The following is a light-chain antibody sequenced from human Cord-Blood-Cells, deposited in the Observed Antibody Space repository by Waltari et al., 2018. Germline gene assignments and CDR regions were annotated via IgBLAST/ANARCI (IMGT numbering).Light chain of an antibody. V-gene: IGLV3-25*03. J-gene: IGLJ1*01. CDR3: QSADSSGTYV. CDR1: AFPKQY. CDR2: KDS. Sequence: SYELTQPPSVSVSPGQTARITCSGDAFPKQYTYWYQQKPGQAPGLVIYKDSERPSGIPERFSGSSSGTTVTLTISGVQAEDEADYYCQSADSSGTYVFGTGTKVTVL.